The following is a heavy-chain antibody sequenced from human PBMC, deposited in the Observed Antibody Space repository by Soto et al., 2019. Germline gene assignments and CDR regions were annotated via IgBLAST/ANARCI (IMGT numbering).Heavy chain of an antibody. CDR1: GGSISSYY. J-gene: IGHJ6*02. Sequence: SETLSLTCTVSGGSISSYYWSWIRQPPGKGLEWIGYIYYSGSTNYNPSLKSRVTISVDTSKNQFSLKLSSVTAADTAVYYCARHGDGSEGYYYGMDVWGQGTTVTVSS. CDR2: IYYSGST. D-gene: IGHD3-10*01. CDR3: ARHGDGSEGYYYGMDV. V-gene: IGHV4-59*08.